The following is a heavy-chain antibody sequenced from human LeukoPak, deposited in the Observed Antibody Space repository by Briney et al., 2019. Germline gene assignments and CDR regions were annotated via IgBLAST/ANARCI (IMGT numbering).Heavy chain of an antibody. J-gene: IGHJ4*02. V-gene: IGHV3-43*02. Sequence: GGSPRLSCAASGLTFDDYAMHWVRQAPGKGLEWVSLISGECGSTYYAASVKARFTISRDNSKSSLYMQMNSLRTEDTALYYCAKAPVRYFGWLFRGSLDYWGQGTLVTVSS. CDR2: ISGECGST. D-gene: IGHD3-9*01. CDR3: AKAPVRYFGWLFRGSLDY. CDR1: GLTFDDYA.